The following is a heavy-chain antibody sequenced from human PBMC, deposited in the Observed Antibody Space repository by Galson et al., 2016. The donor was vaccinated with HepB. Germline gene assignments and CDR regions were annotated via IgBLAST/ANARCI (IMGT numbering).Heavy chain of an antibody. V-gene: IGHV4-34*01. CDR3: ARDPQLAGAGGSFDP. D-gene: IGHD1-26*01. CDR1: GGSVRHDY. CDR2: INYDGDT. Sequence: SETLSLTCAVFGGSVRHDYWSWIRQSPGKGLEWIGEINYDGDTNYNPSLNSRVTISLNTSKNQASLRLTSVTAADTALYYCARDPQLAGAGGSFDPWGQGTLVVVSS. J-gene: IGHJ5*02.